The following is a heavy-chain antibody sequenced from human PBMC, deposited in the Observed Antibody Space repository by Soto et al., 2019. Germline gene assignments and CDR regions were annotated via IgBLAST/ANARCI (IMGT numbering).Heavy chain of an antibody. CDR3: ASGAIVVVPAATYYYYYYMAV. CDR2: INAGNGNT. D-gene: IGHD2-2*01. J-gene: IGHJ6*03. CDR1: GYTFTSYA. Sequence: ASVKVSCKASGYTFTSYAMHWVRQAPGQRLEWMGWINAGNGNTKYSQKFQGRVTITRDTSASTAYMELSSLRSEDTAVYYCASGAIVVVPAATYYYYYYMAVWGKGTTVTVSS. V-gene: IGHV1-3*01.